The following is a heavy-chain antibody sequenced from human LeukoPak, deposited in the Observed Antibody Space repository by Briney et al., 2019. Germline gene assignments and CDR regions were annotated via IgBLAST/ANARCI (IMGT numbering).Heavy chain of an antibody. J-gene: IGHJ3*02. CDR2: NNPKSGAT. D-gene: IGHD3-3*01. CDR1: GYTFIDYY. Sequence: GASVKVSCKASGYTFIDYYIHWVRQAAGQGLEWMGWNNPKSGATDYARKFQDRVTMTRDTSTNTAYMELSGLRSDDTAVYYCARDMGLGITIFGVVPRDAFDIWGQGTMVTVSS. CDR3: ARDMGLGITIFGVVPRDAFDI. V-gene: IGHV1-2*02.